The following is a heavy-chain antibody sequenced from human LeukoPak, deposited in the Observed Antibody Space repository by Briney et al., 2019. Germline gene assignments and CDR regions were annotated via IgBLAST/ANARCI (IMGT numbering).Heavy chain of an antibody. Sequence: SETLSLTCTVSGGSISSSTYYWGWIRQPPGKGREWIGSFFYSGSTYYNPSLKSRLTMSVDTSNNQFSLKLMSATAADMAVYYCASGTSTYYELYFWGQGTLVTVSS. CDR3: ASGTSTYYELYF. CDR2: FFYSGST. J-gene: IGHJ4*02. D-gene: IGHD3-3*01. V-gene: IGHV4-39*01. CDR1: GGSISSSTYY.